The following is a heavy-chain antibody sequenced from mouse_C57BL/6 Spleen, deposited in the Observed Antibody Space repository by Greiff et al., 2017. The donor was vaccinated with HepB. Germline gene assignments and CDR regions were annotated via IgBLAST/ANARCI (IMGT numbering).Heavy chain of an antibody. J-gene: IGHJ3*01. D-gene: IGHD1-1*01. Sequence: VQLQQSGPGLVQPSQSLSITCTVSGFSLTSYGVHWVRQSPGKGLEWLGVIWRGGSTDYNAAFISRLSITKDNSKSQVFFKMNSLQADDTAIYYCAYYGSSYGFAYWGQGTLVTVSA. V-gene: IGHV2-5*01. CDR1: GFSLTSYG. CDR2: IWRGGST. CDR3: AYYGSSYGFAY.